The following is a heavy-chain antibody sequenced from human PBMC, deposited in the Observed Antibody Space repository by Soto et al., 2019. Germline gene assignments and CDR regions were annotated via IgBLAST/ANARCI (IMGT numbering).Heavy chain of an antibody. V-gene: IGHV3-23*01. J-gene: IGHJ4*01. CDR2: ISGSGAST. Sequence: GGSLRLSCAASGFTFSSYAMSWVRQAPGKGLEWVSAISGSGASTYYADSVKRRFTISRDNSKNTLYLQMNSLRAEDTAVYYSAKADYYYFWSGYPDYWGPGTLATVSP. CDR1: GFTFSSYA. CDR3: AKADYYYFWSGYPDY. D-gene: IGHD3-3*01.